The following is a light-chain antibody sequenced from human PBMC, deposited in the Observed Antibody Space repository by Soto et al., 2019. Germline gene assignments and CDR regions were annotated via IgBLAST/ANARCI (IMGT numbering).Light chain of an antibody. CDR2: AVS. CDR3: IQDYSYPRT. J-gene: IGKJ1*01. CDR1: QGIGNA. V-gene: IGKV1-6*01. Sequence: AIQMTQSPSLPASVGGRVTITCRASQGIGNAVSWYQQRSGKAPRLLIYAVSNLQSGVPSRFSGSGSGSDFTLNISSLQPEDFANYFCIQDYSYPRTFGQGTTV.